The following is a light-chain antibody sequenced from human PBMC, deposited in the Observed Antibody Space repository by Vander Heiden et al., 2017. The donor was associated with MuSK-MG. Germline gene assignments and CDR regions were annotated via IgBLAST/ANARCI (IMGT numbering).Light chain of an antibody. V-gene: IGKV3-15*01. CDR3: QQYKNWPPCS. Sequence: EIVMTQSPATLSVSPGERATLPCRASQSVSSNVAWYQQKPGQAPRPLIYGASTRATGIPARFSGSGSGTEFTLTISSLQSEDFAVYYCQQYKNWPPCSFGQGTKLEIK. J-gene: IGKJ2*04. CDR1: QSVSSN. CDR2: GAS.